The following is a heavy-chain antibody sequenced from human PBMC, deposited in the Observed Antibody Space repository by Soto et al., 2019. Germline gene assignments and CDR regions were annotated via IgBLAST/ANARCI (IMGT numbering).Heavy chain of an antibody. CDR3: AREKYYDFWSGKTSYYYYGIDV. CDR2: ISAYNGNT. D-gene: IGHD3-3*01. J-gene: IGHJ6*02. CDR1: GYTFTSYG. Sequence: ASGKGSCKASGYTFTSYGISWVRQAPGQGLEWMGWISAYNGNTNYAQKLQGRVTMTTDTSTSTAYMELRSLRSDDTAVYYCAREKYYDFWSGKTSYYYYGIDVWGQVTTVTVSS. V-gene: IGHV1-18*01.